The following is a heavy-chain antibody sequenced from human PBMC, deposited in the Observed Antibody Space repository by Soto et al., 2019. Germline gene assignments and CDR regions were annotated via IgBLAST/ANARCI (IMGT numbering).Heavy chain of an antibody. V-gene: IGHV3-7*01. J-gene: IGHJ5*02. CDR2: IKQDGSEK. Sequence: EAQLVESGGGLVQPGGSLRVSCAVSGFTFSDYWMSWVRQAPGKGLEWVAKIKQDGSEKDYVDSVKGRFTISRDNANNSLYLHMYSLRVEDTASYYCARGGRDAYDWFDPWGQGTLVTVSS. CDR3: ARGGRDAYDWFDP. CDR1: GFTFSDYW. D-gene: IGHD3-16*01.